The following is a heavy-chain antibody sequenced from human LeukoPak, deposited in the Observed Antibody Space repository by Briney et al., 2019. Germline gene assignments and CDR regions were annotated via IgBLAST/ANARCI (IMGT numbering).Heavy chain of an antibody. J-gene: IGHJ3*01. CDR3: AKDKGSGDQV. CDR2: ISYDGSNK. CDR1: GFTVSSYG. Sequence: GGSLRLSCAASGFTVSSYGMHWVRQAPGKGLEWVAVISYDGSNKYYADSVKGRFTISRDNSKNTLYLQMNSLRAEDTAVYYCAKDKGSGDQVWGQGTMVTVSS. D-gene: IGHD3-10*01. V-gene: IGHV3-30*18.